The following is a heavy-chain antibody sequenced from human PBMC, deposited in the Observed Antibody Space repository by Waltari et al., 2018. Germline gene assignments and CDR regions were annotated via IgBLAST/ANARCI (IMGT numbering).Heavy chain of an antibody. J-gene: IGHJ3*02. CDR3: ARGDYVWGSYRYDAFDI. Sequence: EVQLVESGGGLVQPGGSLRLSCAASGFTFSSYAMHWVRQAPGKGLEYVSAISSNGGSTYYANYVKGRFTISRDNSKNTLYLQMGSLRAEDMAVYYCARGDYVWGSYRYDAFDIWGQGTMVTVSS. CDR1: GFTFSSYA. V-gene: IGHV3-64*01. D-gene: IGHD3-16*02. CDR2: ISSNGGST.